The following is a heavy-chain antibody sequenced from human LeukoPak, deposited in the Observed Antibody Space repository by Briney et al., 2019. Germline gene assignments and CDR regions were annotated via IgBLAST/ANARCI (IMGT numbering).Heavy chain of an antibody. CDR3: ARTYCYDSSGYSDY. D-gene: IGHD3-22*01. CDR2: IYSGGST. CDR1: GFTVSSNY. V-gene: IGHV3-53*01. J-gene: IGHJ4*02. Sequence: GGSLRLSCAASGFTVSSNYMSWVRQAPGKGLEWVSVIYSGGSTYYADSVKGRFTISRDNSKNTLYLQMNSLRAEDTAVYYCARTYCYDSSGYSDYWGQGTLVTVSS.